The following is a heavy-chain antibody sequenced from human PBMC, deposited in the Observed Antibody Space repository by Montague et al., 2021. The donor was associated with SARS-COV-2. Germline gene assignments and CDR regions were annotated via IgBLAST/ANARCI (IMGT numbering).Heavy chain of an antibody. D-gene: IGHD6-19*01. V-gene: IGHV6-1*01. CDR3: ALAVAGRGGYDY. CDR2: TYYRSKWYY. CDR1: GDSVTSKSAA. J-gene: IGHJ4*02. Sequence: CAISGDSVTSKSAAWTWIRQSPSRCLDLLGRTYYRSKWYYEYAVSLKSRITINPDTSKNQFSLQVKSMTPEDTAVYYCALAVAGRGGYDYWGQGTLVTVSS.